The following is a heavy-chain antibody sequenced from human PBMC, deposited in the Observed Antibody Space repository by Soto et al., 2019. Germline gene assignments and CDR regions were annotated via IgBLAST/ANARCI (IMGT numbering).Heavy chain of an antibody. J-gene: IGHJ6*02. Sequence: SQTLSLTCAISGGSVSSNSAAWNWIRQSPSRGLEWLGRTYYRSKWYNDYAVSVKSRITINPDTSKNQFSLQLNSVTPEDTAVYYCARGGGSHIAAAGTSGDYYYYYGMDVWGQGTTVTVSS. CDR1: GGSVSSNSAA. D-gene: IGHD6-13*01. CDR2: TYYRSKWYN. V-gene: IGHV6-1*01. CDR3: ARGGGSHIAAAGTSGDYYYYYGMDV.